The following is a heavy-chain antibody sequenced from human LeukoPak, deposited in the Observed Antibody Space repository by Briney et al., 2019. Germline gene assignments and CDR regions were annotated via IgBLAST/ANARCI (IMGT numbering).Heavy chain of an antibody. CDR3: ARDIGPSTDAFDI. J-gene: IGHJ3*02. CDR2: IIPIFGTA. CDR1: GGTFSSYA. D-gene: IGHD3-16*01. Sequence: GASVTVSCTASGGTFSSYAISWVRQAPGQGLEWMGGIIPIFGTANYAQKFQGRVTITADESTSTAYMELSSLRSEDTAVYYCARDIGPSTDAFDIWGQGTMVTVSS. V-gene: IGHV1-69*01.